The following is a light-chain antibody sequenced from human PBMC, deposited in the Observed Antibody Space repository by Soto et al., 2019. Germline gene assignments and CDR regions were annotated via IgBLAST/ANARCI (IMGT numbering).Light chain of an antibody. CDR1: RTDFVSYNR. V-gene: IGLV2-18*02. CDR3: SSYTSSSTL. Sequence: QSALTQPPCVSGSPGQSVTISCTGTRTDFVSYNRVSWYQQPPGTAPKLIIYEVSDRPSGISSRFSGSKSGNTASLTISGLQTEDEADYYCSSYTSSSTLFGTGTKVTVL. J-gene: IGLJ1*01. CDR2: EVS.